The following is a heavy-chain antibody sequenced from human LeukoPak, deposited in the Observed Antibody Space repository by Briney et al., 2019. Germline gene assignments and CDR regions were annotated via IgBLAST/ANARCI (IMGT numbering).Heavy chain of an antibody. J-gene: IGHJ5*02. V-gene: IGHV4-4*07. CDR1: GGSISSYY. D-gene: IGHD2-2*01. CDR2: IYTSGST. Sequence: PSETLSLTCTVSGGSISSYYWSWIRQPAGKGLEWIGRIYTSGSTNYNPSLKSRVTMLVDTSKNQFSLKLSSVTAADTAVYYCARDGLLGYCSSTSCPPGENWFDPWGQGTLVTVSS. CDR3: ARDGLLGYCSSTSCPPGENWFDP.